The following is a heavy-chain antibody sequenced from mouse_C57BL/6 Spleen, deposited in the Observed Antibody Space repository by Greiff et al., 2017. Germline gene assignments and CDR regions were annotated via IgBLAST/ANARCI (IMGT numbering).Heavy chain of an antibody. CDR3: ARTRDGYDGFAY. Sequence: EVKLMESGGGLVKPGGSLKLSCAASGFTFSDYGMHWVRQAPEKGLEWVAYISSGSSTIYYADTVKGRFTISRDNAKNTLFLQMTSLRSEDTAMYYCARTRDGYDGFAYWGQGTLVTVSA. D-gene: IGHD2-2*01. J-gene: IGHJ3*01. CDR2: ISSGSSTI. V-gene: IGHV5-17*01. CDR1: GFTFSDYG.